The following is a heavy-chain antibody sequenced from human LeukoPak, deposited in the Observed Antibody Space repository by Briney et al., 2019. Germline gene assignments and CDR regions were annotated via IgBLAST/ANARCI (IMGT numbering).Heavy chain of an antibody. CDR3: ARDRYLYSSGGDYSYGMDV. Sequence: GSLRLSCAASGFTFSNAWMSWVRQAPGKELEWVGRIKSKTDGGTTDYAAPVKGRFTISRDDSKNTLYLQMNSLRDEDTAIYYCARDRYLYSSGGDYSYGMDVWGQGTTVTVSS. D-gene: IGHD6-19*01. V-gene: IGHV3-15*01. CDR2: IKSKTDGGTT. CDR1: GFTFSNAW. J-gene: IGHJ6*02.